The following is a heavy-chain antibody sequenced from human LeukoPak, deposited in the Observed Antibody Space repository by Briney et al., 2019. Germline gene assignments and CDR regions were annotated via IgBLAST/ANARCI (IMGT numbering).Heavy chain of an antibody. CDR1: GSYFPTYW. Sequence: PGASLKISCQTSGSYFPTYWIGWVRPLPGKGLEWMGIIYPHDSDTRYSPSFQGQVTISADKSINTAYLHWSSLRSSDTAMYYCARRRIVGSGWYDGAFDIWGQGTMVSVS. J-gene: IGHJ3*02. CDR2: IYPHDSDT. CDR3: ARRRIVGSGWYDGAFDI. V-gene: IGHV5-51*01. D-gene: IGHD6-19*01.